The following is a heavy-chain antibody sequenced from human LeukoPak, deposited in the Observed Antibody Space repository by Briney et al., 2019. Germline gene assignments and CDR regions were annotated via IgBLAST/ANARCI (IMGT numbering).Heavy chain of an antibody. V-gene: IGHV4-34*01. J-gene: IGHJ4*02. Sequence: PSETLSLTCAVYGGSFSGYYWSWIRQPPGKGLEWRGEINHSGSTNYNPSLKRRVTISVDKSKNQFSLKLSSVAAAAAAVYYCASTREIVAFDYWGQGTLVTVSS. CDR3: ASTREIVAFDY. D-gene: IGHD5-12*01. CDR2: INHSGST. CDR1: GGSFSGYY.